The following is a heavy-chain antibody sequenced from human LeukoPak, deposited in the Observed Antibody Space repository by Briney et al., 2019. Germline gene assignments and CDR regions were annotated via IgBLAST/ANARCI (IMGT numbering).Heavy chain of an antibody. Sequence: EAAVKVSCKASGYTFTNYGLSWVRQAPGQGLEWMGWISPYNDDTNYAQKLQGRVTMTTDTSTSTAYMELRSLRSDDTAVYYCARSGGGLRLPSYYYYGMDVWGQGTTVTVSS. CDR2: ISPYNDDT. V-gene: IGHV1-18*01. J-gene: IGHJ6*02. D-gene: IGHD5-12*01. CDR3: ARSGGGLRLPSYYYYGMDV. CDR1: GYTFTNYG.